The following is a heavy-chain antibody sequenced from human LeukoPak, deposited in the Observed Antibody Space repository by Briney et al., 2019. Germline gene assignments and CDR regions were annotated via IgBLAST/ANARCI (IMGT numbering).Heavy chain of an antibody. CDR2: INTDGRTT. CDR1: GFTFSSYW. J-gene: IGHJ4*02. Sequence: GGSLRLFCVSSGFTFSSYWMHWVRQAPGKGLVWVSRINTDGRTTTYADSVKGRFTISRDNAKNTLYLQMNSLRAEDTAVYYCVRSAFLTTEFYFDYWGQGTLVTVSS. V-gene: IGHV3-74*01. D-gene: IGHD4-11*01. CDR3: VRSAFLTTEFYFDY.